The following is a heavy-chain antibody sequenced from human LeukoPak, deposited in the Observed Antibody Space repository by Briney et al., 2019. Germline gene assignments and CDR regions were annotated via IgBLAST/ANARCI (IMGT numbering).Heavy chain of an antibody. CDR2: ISGRGGST. D-gene: IGHD3-9*01. CDR3: AKAANYDILTGHYLDY. Sequence: GSLRLSCAASGFTFSSYAMSWVRQAPGKGLEWVSAISGRGGSTYYADSVKGRFTISRDNSKNTLYLQMNNLRAEDTAIYYCAKAANYDILTGHYLDYWGQGTLVTVSS. V-gene: IGHV3-23*01. J-gene: IGHJ4*02. CDR1: GFTFSSYA.